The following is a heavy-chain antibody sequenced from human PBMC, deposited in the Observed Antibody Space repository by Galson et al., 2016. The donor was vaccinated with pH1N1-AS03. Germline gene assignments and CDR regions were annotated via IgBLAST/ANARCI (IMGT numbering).Heavy chain of an antibody. CDR2: TYWRSKWYN. Sequence: CAISGDSVSSNIDAWNWIRQSPSGGLEWLGRTYWRSKWYNDYAVSVKCRITINPDTSKNQFSLQLNSVTPEDTAVYYCARGRYSAFDIWGQGAKVTVSS. J-gene: IGHJ3*02. CDR1: GDSVSSNIDA. V-gene: IGHV6-1*01. CDR3: ARGRYSAFDI. D-gene: IGHD1-1*01.